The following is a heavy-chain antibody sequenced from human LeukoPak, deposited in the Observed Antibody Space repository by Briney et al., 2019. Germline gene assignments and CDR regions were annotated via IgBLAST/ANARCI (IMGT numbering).Heavy chain of an antibody. CDR3: ARTIIAAAHYYYYMDV. D-gene: IGHD6-13*01. Sequence: SVKVSCKASGGTFSSYAISWVRQAPGEGLEWMGGIIPIFGTAYYAQKFQGRVTITTDESTSTAYMELSSLRSEDTAVYYCARTIIAAAHYYYYMDVWGKGTTVTVSS. V-gene: IGHV1-69*05. J-gene: IGHJ6*03. CDR2: IIPIFGTA. CDR1: GGTFSSYA.